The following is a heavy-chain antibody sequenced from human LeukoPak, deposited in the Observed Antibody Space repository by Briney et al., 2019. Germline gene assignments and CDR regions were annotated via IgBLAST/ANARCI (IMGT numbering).Heavy chain of an antibody. CDR2: ISVSGGST. J-gene: IGHJ4*02. CDR3: ARVALGGDCLDY. V-gene: IGHV3-23*01. Sequence: PGGSLRLSSAASGFTFSNYAMSWVGQAPGHGLEWVSPISVSGGSTYYADSVTGRFTISRDNSKNTLYLQMNSLRAEDTAVYYCARVALGGDCLDYWGQGALVTVSS. CDR1: GFTFSNYA. D-gene: IGHD3-16*01.